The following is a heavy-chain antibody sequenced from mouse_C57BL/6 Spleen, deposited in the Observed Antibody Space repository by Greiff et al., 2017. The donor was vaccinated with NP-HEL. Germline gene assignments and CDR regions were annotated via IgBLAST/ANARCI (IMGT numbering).Heavy chain of an antibody. CDR1: GYTFTSYG. CDR3: ARRGLAMVTLFDY. D-gene: IGHD2-2*01. J-gene: IGHJ2*01. CDR2: IYPRSGNT. V-gene: IGHV1-81*01. Sequence: QVQLQQSGAELARPGASVKLSCKASGYTFTSYGISWVKQRTGQGLEWIGEIYPRSGNTYYNEKFKGKATLTADKSSSTAYMELRSLTSEDSAVYFCARRGLAMVTLFDYWGKGTTLTVSS.